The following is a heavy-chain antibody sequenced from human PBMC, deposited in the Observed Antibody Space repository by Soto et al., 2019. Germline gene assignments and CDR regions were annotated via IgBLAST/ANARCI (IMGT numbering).Heavy chain of an antibody. CDR1: GYTFTSYG. V-gene: IGHV1-18*01. CDR3: ARVRYSGYDSGLYYYGMDV. CDR2: ISAYNGNT. Sequence: QVQLVQSGAEVKKPGASVKVSCKASGYTFTSYGISWVRQAPGQGIEWMGWISAYNGNTNYAQKLQGRVTMTTDTSTSTAYMELRSLRSDDTDVYYCARVRYSGYDSGLYYYGMDVWGQGTTVTVS. J-gene: IGHJ6*02. D-gene: IGHD5-12*01.